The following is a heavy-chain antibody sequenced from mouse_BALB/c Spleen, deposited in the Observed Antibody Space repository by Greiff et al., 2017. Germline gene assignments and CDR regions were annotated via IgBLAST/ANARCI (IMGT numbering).Heavy chain of an antibody. CDR1: GYTFTSYW. V-gene: IGHV1S22*01. D-gene: IGHD2-14*01. J-gene: IGHJ4*01. CDR3: TIPYYRYDEGDAMDD. CDR2: IYPGSGST. Sequence: LKQPGSELVRPGASVKLSCKASGYTFTSYWMHWVKQRPGQGLEWIGNIYPGSGSTNYDEKFKSKATLTVDTSSSTAYMQLSSLTSEDSAVYYCTIPYYRYDEGDAMDDWGQGTSVTVSS.